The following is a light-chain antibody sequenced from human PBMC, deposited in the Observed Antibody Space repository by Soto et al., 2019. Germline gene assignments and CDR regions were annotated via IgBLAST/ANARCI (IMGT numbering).Light chain of an antibody. CDR1: QSVSSY. Sequence: EIVLTQSPATLSLSPGERATLSCRASQSVSSYLAWYQQKPGQAPRLLIYGASSRATGIPDRFSGSGSGTDFTLTISRLEPEDFAVCYCQHYGSSPQTFGRGTKVDI. V-gene: IGKV3-20*01. CDR2: GAS. J-gene: IGKJ1*01. CDR3: QHYGSSPQT.